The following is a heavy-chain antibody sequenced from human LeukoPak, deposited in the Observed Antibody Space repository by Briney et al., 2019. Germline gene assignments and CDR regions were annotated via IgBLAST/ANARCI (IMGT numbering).Heavy chain of an antibody. V-gene: IGHV3-13*01. CDR3: ARDLIGGYHLFAD. CDR2: IVTAGDT. D-gene: IGHD3-22*01. CDR1: GFTFSTYD. J-gene: IGHJ4*02. Sequence: GGSLRLSCAASGFTFSTYDMHWVRQVTGKRLEWVSTIVTAGDTYYPGSVKGRFTISRENAKNSLYLQMNSLRAEDTAVYYCARDLIGGYHLFADWGQGTLVTVSS.